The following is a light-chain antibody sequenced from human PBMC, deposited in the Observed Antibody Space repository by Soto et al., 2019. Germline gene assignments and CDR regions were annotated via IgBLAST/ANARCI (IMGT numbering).Light chain of an antibody. J-gene: IGLJ2*01. Sequence: QSVLTQPPSASGTPGQRVTISCSGSSSNIGSNTVNWYQQLPGTAPKLLIYSNNQRPSGVPDRFSGSKSGTSASLAISGLQSEDEADYYCAAWGDSLNGRGVFGGGTKVTVL. CDR1: SSNIGSNT. CDR2: SNN. V-gene: IGLV1-44*01. CDR3: AAWGDSLNGRGV.